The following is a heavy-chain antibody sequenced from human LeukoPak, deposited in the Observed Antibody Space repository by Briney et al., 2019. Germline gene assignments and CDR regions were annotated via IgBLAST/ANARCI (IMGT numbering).Heavy chain of an antibody. Sequence: SETLSLTCTVSGGSISSYYWSWFRQPAGKGLEWIGRIYTSGSTNYNPSLKSRVTMSVDTSKNQFSLKLSSVTAADTAVYYCARERTGITIFGVVDYWGQGTLVTVSS. CDR3: ARERTGITIFGVVDY. D-gene: IGHD3-3*01. CDR2: IYTSGST. V-gene: IGHV4-4*07. J-gene: IGHJ4*02. CDR1: GGSISSYY.